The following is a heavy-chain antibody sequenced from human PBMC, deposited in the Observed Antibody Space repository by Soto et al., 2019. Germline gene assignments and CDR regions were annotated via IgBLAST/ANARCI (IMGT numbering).Heavy chain of an antibody. Sequence: VQLQQSGPGLVKPSQTLSRTCVISGDSVSSNHATWDWIRQSPSRGLEWLGTTYYRSKWYYDYALSVKSRITINPDTSNNQLSLQLNSVTPDDTAVYYCVSLIGNSWLDSWGQGTLVTVSS. CDR1: GDSVSSNHAT. D-gene: IGHD3-16*01. V-gene: IGHV6-1*01. CDR2: TYYRSKWYY. J-gene: IGHJ5*01. CDR3: VSLIGNSWLDS.